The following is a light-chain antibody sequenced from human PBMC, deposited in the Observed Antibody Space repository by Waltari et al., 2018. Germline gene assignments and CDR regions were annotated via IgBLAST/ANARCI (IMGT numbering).Light chain of an antibody. V-gene: IGLV3-21*02. CDR2: NDG. Sequence: SYVLTQPPSVSVAPGQTARISCGGNNIGSKSVHWYQEKAGQAPVLVVYNDGDRPSGIPERFSGSNSENTATLTISRVEAGDEADYYCQVWDTSDRYVFGTGTKVTVL. CDR1: NIGSKS. CDR3: QVWDTSDRYV. J-gene: IGLJ1*01.